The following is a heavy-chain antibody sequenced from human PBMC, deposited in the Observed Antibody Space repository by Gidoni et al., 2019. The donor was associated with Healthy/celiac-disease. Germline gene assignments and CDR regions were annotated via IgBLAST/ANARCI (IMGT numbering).Heavy chain of an antibody. D-gene: IGHD1-26*01. V-gene: IGHV3-33*01. CDR1: GVTLSSYG. CDR2: IWYDGSNK. CDR3: AREVSSGSYFPLDY. J-gene: IGHJ4*02. Sequence: QVQLGESGGGVVQPGRSLRLSGAAAGVTLSSYGMHWVRQAPGKGLEWVAVIWYDGSNKYYADSVKGRFPISRDNSKNTLYLQMNSLRAEDTAVYYCAREVSSGSYFPLDYWGQGTLVTVSS.